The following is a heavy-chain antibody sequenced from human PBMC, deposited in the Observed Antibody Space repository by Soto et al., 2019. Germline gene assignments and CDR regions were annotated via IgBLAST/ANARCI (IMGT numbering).Heavy chain of an antibody. V-gene: IGHV1-24*01. CDR2: FDPEDGET. CDR1: GYTLTELS. CDR3: ATAVNYYDSSGYYDY. Sequence: ASVKVSCKVSGYTLTELSMHWVRQAPGKGLVWMGGFDPEDGETIYAQKIQGRVTMTEDTSTDTAYMELSSLRSEDTAVYYCATAVNYYDSSGYYDYWGQGTLVTVS. J-gene: IGHJ4*02. D-gene: IGHD3-22*01.